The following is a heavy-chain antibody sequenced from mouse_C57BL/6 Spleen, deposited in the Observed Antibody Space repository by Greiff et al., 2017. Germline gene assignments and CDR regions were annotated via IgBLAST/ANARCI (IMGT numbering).Heavy chain of an antibody. CDR2: IDPEDGDT. D-gene: IGHD1-1*01. J-gene: IGHJ3*01. Sequence: EVQLQQSGAELVRPGASVKLSCTASGFNIKDYYMHWVKQRPEQGLAWIGRIDPEDGDTEYAPKFQGKATMTADTSSNTAYLQLSSLTSEDTAVYYCTIYYYGTRGAWFAYWGQGTLVTVSA. CDR3: TIYYYGTRGAWFAY. V-gene: IGHV14-1*01. CDR1: GFNIKDYY.